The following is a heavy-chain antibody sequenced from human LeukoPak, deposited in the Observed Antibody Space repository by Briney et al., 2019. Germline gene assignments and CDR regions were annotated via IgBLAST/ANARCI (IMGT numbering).Heavy chain of an antibody. Sequence: GASVKVSCKASGGTFSSYAISWVRQAPGQGFEWMGGIIPIFGTANYAQKFQGRVTITADESTSTAYMELSSLRSEDTAVYYCARGDADGMDVWGQGTTVTVSS. J-gene: IGHJ6*02. D-gene: IGHD3-16*01. CDR2: IIPIFGTA. V-gene: IGHV1-69*13. CDR3: ARGDADGMDV. CDR1: GGTFSSYA.